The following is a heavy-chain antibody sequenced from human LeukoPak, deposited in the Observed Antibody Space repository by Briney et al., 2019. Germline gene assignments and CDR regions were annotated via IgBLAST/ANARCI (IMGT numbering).Heavy chain of an antibody. Sequence: PGGSLRLSCAASGFTFSSYAMHWVRQAPGKGLEWVAVISYDGSNKYYADSVKGRFTISRDDSKNTLYLQMNSLRAEDTAVYYCARAGHIVVVTAIHLDYWGQGTLVTVSS. J-gene: IGHJ4*02. D-gene: IGHD2-21*02. CDR2: ISYDGSNK. CDR3: ARAGHIVVVTAIHLDY. CDR1: GFTFSSYA. V-gene: IGHV3-30*04.